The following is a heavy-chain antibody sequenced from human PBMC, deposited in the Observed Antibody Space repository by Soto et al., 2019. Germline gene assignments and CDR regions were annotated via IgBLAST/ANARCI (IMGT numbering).Heavy chain of an antibody. V-gene: IGHV3-11*01. CDR2: ISSSGETI. J-gene: IGHJ4*02. D-gene: IGHD3-3*01. CDR1: GFTLRDYY. Sequence: QVQLVESGGGLVKPGGSLRLSCAASGFTLRDYYMSWIRQAPGKGLEWVSYISSSGETIYYADSVKGRFTISRDSAKNSLSLQMNSLRAEDTAGYYCARDSWVFGVDYWGQGSLVTVSS. CDR3: ARDSWVFGVDY.